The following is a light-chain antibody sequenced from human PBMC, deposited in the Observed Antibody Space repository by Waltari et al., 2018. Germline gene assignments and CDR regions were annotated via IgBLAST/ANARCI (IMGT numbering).Light chain of an antibody. CDR3: QQYNNWLIT. J-gene: IGKJ5*01. Sequence: EIVMTQSPATLSVSPGERATLSCRVSQSVSSNLAWNQQKPGQAPRLLIYGASTRATGIPARFSGSGSGTEFTLTISSLQSEDFAVYYCQQYNNWLITFGQGTRLEIK. CDR1: QSVSSN. V-gene: IGKV3-15*01. CDR2: GAS.